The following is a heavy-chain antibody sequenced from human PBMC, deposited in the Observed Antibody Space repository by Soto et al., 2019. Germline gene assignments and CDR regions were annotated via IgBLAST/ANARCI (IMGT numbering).Heavy chain of an antibody. CDR1: GGTFSSYA. Sequence: AASVKVSCKASGGTFSSYAISWVRQAPGQGLEWMGGIIPIFGTANYARKFQGRVTITADESTSTAYMELSSLRSEDTAVYYCARVRRDGYNYFDYWGQGTLVTVSS. V-gene: IGHV1-69*13. J-gene: IGHJ4*02. CDR3: ARVRRDGYNYFDY. D-gene: IGHD5-12*01. CDR2: IIPIFGTA.